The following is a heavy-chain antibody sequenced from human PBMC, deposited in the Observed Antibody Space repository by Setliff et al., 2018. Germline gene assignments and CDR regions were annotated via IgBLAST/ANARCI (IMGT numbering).Heavy chain of an antibody. CDR2: INYSGNS. V-gene: IGHV4-59*01. CDR1: GGSISTYY. CDR3: ARDTRVRDSSSVPSDTFDI. Sequence: SETLSLTCSVSGGSISTYYWSWIRQPPGKGLEWIGNINYSGNSNYIPSLKSRVTLSVDTPKNQFSLKLSSVTAADTAVYYCARDTRVRDSSSVPSDTFDIWGRGTMVTVSS. J-gene: IGHJ3*02. D-gene: IGHD2-15*01.